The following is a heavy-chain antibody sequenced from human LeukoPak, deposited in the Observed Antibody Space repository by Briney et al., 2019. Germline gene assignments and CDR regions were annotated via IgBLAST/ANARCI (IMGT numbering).Heavy chain of an antibody. V-gene: IGHV4-38-2*02. CDR1: GYSISSGYY. D-gene: IGHD2/OR15-2a*01. CDR3: ARRSSFLYY. J-gene: IGHJ4*02. Sequence: SETLSLTCTVSGYSISSGYYWGWIRQPPGKGLEWIGEINHSGSTNYNPSLKSRVTISVDTSKNQFSLKLSSVTAADTAVYYCARRSSFLYYWGQGTLVTVSS. CDR2: INHSGST.